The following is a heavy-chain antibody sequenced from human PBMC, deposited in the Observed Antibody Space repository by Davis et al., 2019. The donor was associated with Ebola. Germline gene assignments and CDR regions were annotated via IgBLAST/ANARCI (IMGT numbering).Heavy chain of an antibody. CDR1: GFSFTDYY. Sequence: GESLKISCAASGFSFTDYYVHWIRQAPGKGLEWISRIGGSSRNTNYADSVKGRFTISRDSAKNSLYLQMNSLRDEDTAVYYCARSRPSTVTKGFYFDYWGQGTLVTVSS. J-gene: IGHJ4*02. CDR3: ARSRPSTVTKGFYFDY. D-gene: IGHD4-17*01. V-gene: IGHV3-11*06. CDR2: IGGSSRNT.